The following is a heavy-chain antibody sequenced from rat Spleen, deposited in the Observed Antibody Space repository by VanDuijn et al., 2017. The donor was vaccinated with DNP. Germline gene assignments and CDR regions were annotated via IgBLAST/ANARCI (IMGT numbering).Heavy chain of an antibody. Sequence: EVQLVESGGGLVQPGRSLKLSCAASGFTFSDYYMAWVRRAPTEGLECVAYISYHGGNAYYRDSVRGRFTISRDNAKNTQYLQMDSLRSEDTATYYCAKDAFDYWGQGVMVTVSS. CDR3: AKDAFDY. CDR1: GFTFSDYY. CDR2: ISYHGGNA. V-gene: IGHV5-20*01. J-gene: IGHJ2*01.